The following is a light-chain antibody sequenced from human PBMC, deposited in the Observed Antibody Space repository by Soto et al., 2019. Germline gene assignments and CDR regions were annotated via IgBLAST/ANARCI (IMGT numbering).Light chain of an antibody. CDR3: QQRFNWPRFT. J-gene: IGKJ2*01. CDR1: QSVSSY. V-gene: IGKV3-11*01. CDR2: DAS. Sequence: EIVLTQSPATLSLSPGERATLSCRASQSVSSYLAWYQQQPGQAPRLLIYDASNRATAIPARFIAGGSGTDFTPPISSLEPEEFAVYYCQQRFNWPRFTFGQGTKLEIK.